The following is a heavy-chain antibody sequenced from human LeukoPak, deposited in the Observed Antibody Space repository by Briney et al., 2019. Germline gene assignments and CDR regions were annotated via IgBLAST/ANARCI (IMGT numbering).Heavy chain of an antibody. CDR3: AKDKSGEFDY. J-gene: IGHJ4*02. D-gene: IGHD1-26*01. CDR2: ISYDGSNK. Sequence: GRSLRLSCVASGFTFSSYGMHWVRQAPGKGLEWVAVISYDGSNKYYADSVKGRFTISRDNSKNTLYLQMNSLRAEDTAVYYCAKDKSGEFDYWGQGTLVTVSS. V-gene: IGHV3-30*18. CDR1: GFTFSSYG.